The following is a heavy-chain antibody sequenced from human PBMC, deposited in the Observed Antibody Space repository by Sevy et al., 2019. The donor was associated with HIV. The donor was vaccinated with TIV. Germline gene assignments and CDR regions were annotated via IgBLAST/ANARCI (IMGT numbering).Heavy chain of an antibody. V-gene: IGHV3-15*01. CDR1: GFTFSNAW. CDR2: IKSKTDGGTT. Sequence: GGSLRLSCAASGFTFSNAWMSWVRQAPGKGLEWVGRIKSKTDGGTTDYAAPVKGRFTISRDDSKNTLYLQMNSLKTEDTAVYYCTNDSLVLGPSFDYWGQGTLVTVSS. D-gene: IGHD2-8*02. CDR3: TNDSLVLGPSFDY. J-gene: IGHJ4*02.